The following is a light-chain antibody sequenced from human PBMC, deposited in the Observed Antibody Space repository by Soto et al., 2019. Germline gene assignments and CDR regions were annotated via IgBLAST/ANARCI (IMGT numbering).Light chain of an antibody. CDR2: DAS. Sequence: DLQMTQSPSTLSASVGDRVTITCRASQSISSWLAWYQQKPGKAPKLLIYDASSLESGVPSRFSGSGSATEFTLTISSLQPDDFATYYCQQYNSYSRTFGQGTKVEIK. CDR3: QQYNSYSRT. CDR1: QSISSW. V-gene: IGKV1-5*01. J-gene: IGKJ1*01.